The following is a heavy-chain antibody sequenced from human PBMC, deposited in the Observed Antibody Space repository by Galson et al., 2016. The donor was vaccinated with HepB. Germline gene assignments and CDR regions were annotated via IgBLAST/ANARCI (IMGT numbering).Heavy chain of an antibody. Sequence: SLRLSCAASGFTFSRYGMHWVRQAPGKGLEWVAVISYDGSNKYYEDSVKGRFTISRDNSKNTLYLQMNSLRAEDTAVYYCAKDSYYDILTGPTYYYYGMDVWGQGTTVTASS. CDR1: GFTFSRYG. V-gene: IGHV3-30*18. CDR3: AKDSYYDILTGPTYYYYGMDV. J-gene: IGHJ6*02. D-gene: IGHD3-9*01. CDR2: ISYDGSNK.